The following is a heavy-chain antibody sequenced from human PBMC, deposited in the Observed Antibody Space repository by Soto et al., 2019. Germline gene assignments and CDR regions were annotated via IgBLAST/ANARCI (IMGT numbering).Heavy chain of an antibody. V-gene: IGHV4-39*01. CDR1: GGSISSSSYY. D-gene: IGHD6-13*01. Sequence: QLQLQESGPGLVKPSETLSLTCTVSGGSISSSSYYWGXXXXXPXKGLEWIGSIYYSGSTYYNPSLKSRVTISVDTSKXQFSLKLSSVTAADTAVYYCARLIAAAGFHFDYWGQGTLVTVSS. J-gene: IGHJ4*02. CDR3: ARLIAAAGFHFDY. CDR2: IYYSGST.